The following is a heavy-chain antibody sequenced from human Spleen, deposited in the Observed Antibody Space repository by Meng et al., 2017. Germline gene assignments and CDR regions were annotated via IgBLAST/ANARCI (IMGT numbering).Heavy chain of an antibody. CDR2: INPKSGDT. Sequence: VQVVQSGAEVKKPGASVKVSCKPSGYNFPDYYIHWVRRAPGQGLEWMGRINPKSGDTHYAQIFQARVTMTGDTSISTAYMELSGLRSDDTAMYYCARDEDISAAGKLFGDYWGQGTLVTVSS. V-gene: IGHV1-2*06. CDR3: ARDEDISAAGKLFGDY. D-gene: IGHD6-25*01. CDR1: GYNFPDYY. J-gene: IGHJ4*02.